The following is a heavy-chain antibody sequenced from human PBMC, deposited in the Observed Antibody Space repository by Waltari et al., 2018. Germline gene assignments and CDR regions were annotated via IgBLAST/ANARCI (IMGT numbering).Heavy chain of an antibody. CDR1: GGTFSSYA. V-gene: IGHV1-69*12. CDR2: SIPIFGTA. D-gene: IGHD6-13*01. Sequence: QVQLVQSGAEVKKPGSSVKVSCKASGGTFSSYAISWVRQAPGQGLEWMGGSIPIFGTANYAQKFQGRVTITADESTSTAYMELSSLRSEDTAVYYCAREHRDSSSWYLENWFDPWGQGTLVTVSS. J-gene: IGHJ5*02. CDR3: AREHRDSSSWYLENWFDP.